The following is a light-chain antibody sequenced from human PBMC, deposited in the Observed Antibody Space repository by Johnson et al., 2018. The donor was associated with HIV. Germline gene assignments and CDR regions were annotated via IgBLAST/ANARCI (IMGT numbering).Light chain of an antibody. CDR3: GTWDSSLSAHYV. Sequence: QSVLTQPPSVSAAPGQKVTISCSGSSSNIGYNYVSWYQQLPGTAPKLLIYENNKRPSGIPARFSGSKSGTSATLGITGLQTGDEADYYCGTWDSSLSAHYVFGTGTKITVL. J-gene: IGLJ1*01. CDR1: SSNIGYNY. V-gene: IGLV1-51*02. CDR2: ENN.